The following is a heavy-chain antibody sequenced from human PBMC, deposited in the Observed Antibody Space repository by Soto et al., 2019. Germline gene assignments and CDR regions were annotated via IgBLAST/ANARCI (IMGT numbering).Heavy chain of an antibody. Sequence: ETLSLTCADYGGSLSGYYWSWIRQPPGKGLELIGEINHSGSTNYNPSLKSRVTISVDTSKNQFSLKLSSVTAADTAVYYCARERRYYGSGSVGYYYYYGMDVWGQGTTVTVSS. D-gene: IGHD3-10*01. V-gene: IGHV4-34*01. J-gene: IGHJ6*02. CDR2: INHSGST. CDR1: GGSLSGYY. CDR3: ARERRYYGSGSVGYYYYYGMDV.